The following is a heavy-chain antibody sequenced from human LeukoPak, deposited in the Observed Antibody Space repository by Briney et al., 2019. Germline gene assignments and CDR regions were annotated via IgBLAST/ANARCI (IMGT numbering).Heavy chain of an antibody. V-gene: IGHV4-59*01. J-gene: IGHJ4*02. Sequence: SETLSLTCTVSGGSISSYYWSWIRQSPGKGLEWIGCIYYSGSTNYNPSLKSRVTISVDTSRNQFSLKLSSVTAADTAVYYCARVLVGAAFDYWGQGTLVTVSS. D-gene: IGHD1-26*01. CDR1: GGSISSYY. CDR2: IYYSGST. CDR3: ARVLVGAAFDY.